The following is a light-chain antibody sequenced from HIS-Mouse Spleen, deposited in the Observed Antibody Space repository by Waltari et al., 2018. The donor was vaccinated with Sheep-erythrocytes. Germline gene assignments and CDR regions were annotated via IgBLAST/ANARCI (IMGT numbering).Light chain of an antibody. V-gene: IGKV1-8*01. J-gene: IGKJ2*01. CDR1: QGISSY. CDR2: AAS. Sequence: AIRMTQSPSSLSASTGDRVTITCRASQGISSYLAWYQQKPGKAPNLLIYAASTLQSGVPARFSGSGSGTEFTLTISCLQSEDFATYYCQQYYSYPYTFGQGTKLEIK. CDR3: QQYYSYPYT.